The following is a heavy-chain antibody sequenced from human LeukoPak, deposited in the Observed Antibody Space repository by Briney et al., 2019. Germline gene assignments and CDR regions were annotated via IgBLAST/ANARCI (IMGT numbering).Heavy chain of an antibody. CDR3: ARGEAGGIAAGY. D-gene: IGHD6-13*01. Sequence: SETLSLTCTVSGGSISSGGYYWSWIRQPPGKGLEWIGYIYYSGSTNYNPSLKSRVTISVDTSKNQFSLKLRSVTAADTALYYCARGEAGGIAAGYWGQGNLVTVSS. CDR2: IYYSGST. J-gene: IGHJ4*02. V-gene: IGHV4-61*08. CDR1: GGSISSGGYY.